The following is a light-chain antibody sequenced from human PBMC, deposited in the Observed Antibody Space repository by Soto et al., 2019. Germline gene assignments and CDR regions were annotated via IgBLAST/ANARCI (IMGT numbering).Light chain of an antibody. CDR1: QSVLDDSNHKNY. CDR2: WAS. V-gene: IGKV4-1*01. Sequence: DIVLTQSPDSLPVSLGGRATFNCKSSQSVLDDSNHKNYLAWYQQKPGLPPKVLIYWASTREYGVPERFSGSGSGTDFTLTISRLQADDVAIYYCQQYSDTPLTFGGGTRVEIK. J-gene: IGKJ4*01. CDR3: QQYSDTPLT.